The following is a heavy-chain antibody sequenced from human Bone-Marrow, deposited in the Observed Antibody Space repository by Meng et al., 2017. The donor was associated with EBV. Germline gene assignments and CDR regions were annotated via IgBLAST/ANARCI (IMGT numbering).Heavy chain of an antibody. Sequence: GRLHGAGPGLGSPSLPLSLTCPVSGGAVSSGSYDWSWIRQPPGKGLEWIGYIYYSGSTNSNPSLKSRVTISVDTSKNQFSLKLSSVTAADTAVYYCARGSLMVATNWFDPWGQGTLVTVSS. D-gene: IGHD5-12*01. CDR1: GGAVSSGSYD. J-gene: IGHJ5*02. CDR2: IYYSGST. V-gene: IGHV4-61*01. CDR3: ARGSLMVATNWFDP.